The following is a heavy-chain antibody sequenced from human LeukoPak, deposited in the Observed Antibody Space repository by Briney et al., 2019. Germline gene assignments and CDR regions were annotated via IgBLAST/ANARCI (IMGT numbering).Heavy chain of an antibody. CDR1: GGSISSHY. Sequence: SETLSLTCTVSGGSISSHYWSWIRQPPGKGLEWIGYIYYSGSTNHNPSLKSRVTISVDTSKNQFSLKLSSVTAADTAVYYCARVAEQGDPNWFDPWGQGTLVTVSS. V-gene: IGHV4-59*11. CDR3: ARVAEQGDPNWFDP. D-gene: IGHD1/OR15-1a*01. J-gene: IGHJ5*02. CDR2: IYYSGST.